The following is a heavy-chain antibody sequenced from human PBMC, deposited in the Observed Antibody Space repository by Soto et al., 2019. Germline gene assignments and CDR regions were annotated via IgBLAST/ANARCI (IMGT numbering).Heavy chain of an antibody. CDR2: IDWSDDK. CDR1: GFSLSTNGVC. Sequence: TGPTLVNPTQTLTLTCSFSGFSLSTNGVCVTWIRQPPGKALEWLARIDWSDDKYYSTSLKTRLTISKDTSKNQVFLTMTNMDPVDTATYYCAHRPTDGYGVIDPWGQGTLVTVSS. D-gene: IGHD4-17*01. J-gene: IGHJ5*02. CDR3: AHRPTDGYGVIDP. V-gene: IGHV2-70*12.